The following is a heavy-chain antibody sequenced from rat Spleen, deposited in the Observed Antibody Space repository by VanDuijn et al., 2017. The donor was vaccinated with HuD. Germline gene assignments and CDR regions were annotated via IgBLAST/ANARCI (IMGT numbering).Heavy chain of an antibody. CDR2: ISSDGGRN. Sequence: EVQLVESGGDLVQPGRAIKLSCAASGFTFSDYYMAWVRQAPTKGLEWVATISSDGGRNFYRDSVKGRFTISRDNAKSSLYLQMDSLRSGDTATYYCASQETNWELLWFAYWGQGTLVTVSS. V-gene: IGHV5-25*01. J-gene: IGHJ3*01. CDR3: ASQETNWELLWFAY. D-gene: IGHD5-1*01. CDR1: GFTFSDYY.